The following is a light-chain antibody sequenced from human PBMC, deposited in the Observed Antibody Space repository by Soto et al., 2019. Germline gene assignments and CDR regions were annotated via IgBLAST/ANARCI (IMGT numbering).Light chain of an antibody. CDR2: DAS. V-gene: IGKV3D-20*02. CDR3: QQRNNWAIT. CDR1: QSVSSSY. Sequence: EIVLTQSPGTLSLSPGERATLSCRASQSVSSSYLAWYQQKPGQAPRLLIYDASNRATGVPARFSGSGSGTDFALTISSLEPEDFAVYYCQQRNNWAITFGQGTRLEIK. J-gene: IGKJ5*01.